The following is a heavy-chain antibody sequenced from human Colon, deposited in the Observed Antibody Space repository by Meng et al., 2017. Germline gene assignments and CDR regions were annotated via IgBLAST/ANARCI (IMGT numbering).Heavy chain of an antibody. CDR3: AREVVVAGTRNWLDP. Sequence: LPESCPGLGKPAGTPSLTCTVSGGPITSSDWWRRVRHTPGKGLEWIGETYQNGRPNYNPSLKSRVTISVDKSRNQFSLNMTSVTAADTAVYYCAREVVVAGTRNWLDPWGQGILVTVSS. CDR2: TYQNGRP. J-gene: IGHJ5*02. V-gene: IGHV4-4*02. D-gene: IGHD6-19*01. CDR1: GGPITSSDW.